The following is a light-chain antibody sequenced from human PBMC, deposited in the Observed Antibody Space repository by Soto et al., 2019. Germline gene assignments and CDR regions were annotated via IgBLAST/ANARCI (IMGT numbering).Light chain of an antibody. J-gene: IGLJ1*01. CDR3: KSYAGSNTYV. CDR1: KNDIGVYDF. Sequence: LTQPPSASGSPGQSVTISCSGTKNDIGVYDFVSWYQHHPGKAPRLIIYEVVQRPSGVPDRFSDSKSGNTASLTVSGLQAADEADYFCKSYAGSNTYVFGSGTKV. CDR2: EVV. V-gene: IGLV2-8*01.